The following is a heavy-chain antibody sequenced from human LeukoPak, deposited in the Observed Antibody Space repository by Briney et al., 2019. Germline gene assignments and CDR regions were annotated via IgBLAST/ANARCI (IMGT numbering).Heavy chain of an antibody. J-gene: IGHJ4*02. CDR2: ISVHKGNT. Sequence: GPTVNLSRKASVYTFTIYGITCVSDAPAQGLEWMVWISVHKGNTNYAQKLQDRVTMTNHTSTSTAYTDLRSLRSDDPAIYYCARHREAAAKKLTDYWGQGTLVTVSS. V-gene: IGHV1-18*01. CDR3: ARHREAAAKKLTDY. CDR1: VYTFTIYG. D-gene: IGHD2-2*01.